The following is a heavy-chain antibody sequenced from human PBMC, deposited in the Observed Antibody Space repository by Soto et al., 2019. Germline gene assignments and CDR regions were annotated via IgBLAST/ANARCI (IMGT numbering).Heavy chain of an antibody. J-gene: IGHJ5*02. Sequence: RGSLRLSCAASGFTYSSYAMSWVPQSPGKGLELLPAICGSGGSTYYADSVTGRVTISRDYSKNTRYMRVGSLRAEDTAVYYGARESKQWLVRWFEPGGQGSLVTVSS. CDR1: GFTYSSYA. CDR2: ICGSGGST. V-gene: IGHV3-23*01. CDR3: ARESKQWLVRWFEP. D-gene: IGHD6-19*01.